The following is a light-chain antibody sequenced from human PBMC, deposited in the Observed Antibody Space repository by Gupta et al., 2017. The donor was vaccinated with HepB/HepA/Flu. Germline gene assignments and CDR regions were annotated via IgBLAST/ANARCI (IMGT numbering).Light chain of an antibody. V-gene: IGKV3-20*01. Sequence: EIVLTQSPGTLSLSPRERATLSCRASQSVTCNYLDWYQQKPGQAPRLLIYGRSTRATGIPDRFSGSGSGTDFTLTIRRLEAEDVGVYYCQQDGNSPRTFGRGTKVDIK. CDR1: QSVTCNY. CDR2: GRS. J-gene: IGKJ3*01. CDR3: QQDGNSPRT.